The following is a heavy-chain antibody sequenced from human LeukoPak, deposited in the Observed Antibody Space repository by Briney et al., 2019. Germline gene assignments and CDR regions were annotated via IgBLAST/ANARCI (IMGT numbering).Heavy chain of an antibody. V-gene: IGHV3-30*02. J-gene: IGHJ6*03. CDR3: AGDPHYDFWSGDYADDYYMDV. CDR2: IRYDGSNK. Sequence: PGGSLRLSXAASGFTFSSYGMHWVRQAPGKGLEWVAFIRYDGSNKYYADSVKGRFTISRDNSKNTLYLQMNSLRAEDTAVYYCAGDPHYDFWSGDYADDYYMDVWGKGTTVTVSS. CDR1: GFTFSSYG. D-gene: IGHD3-3*01.